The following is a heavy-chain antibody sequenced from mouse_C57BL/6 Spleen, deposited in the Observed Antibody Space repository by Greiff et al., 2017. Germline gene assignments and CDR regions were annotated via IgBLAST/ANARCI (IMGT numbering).Heavy chain of an antibody. V-gene: IGHV1-39*01. CDR1: GYSFSDYN. Sequence: EVQLQQSGPDLVKPGASVKISCTASGYSFSDYNMNWVTQSNGKSLEWIGLINPNDGTTSYNQKFKGKATLTVDQSSSTAYMQLNSLTSEDSAVYYCARMGYYGCSFYAMDYWGQGTSVTVSS. CDR3: ARMGYYGCSFYAMDY. J-gene: IGHJ4*01. CDR2: INPNDGTT. D-gene: IGHD1-1*01.